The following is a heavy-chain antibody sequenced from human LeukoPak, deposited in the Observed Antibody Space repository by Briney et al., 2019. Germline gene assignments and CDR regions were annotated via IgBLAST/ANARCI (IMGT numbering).Heavy chain of an antibody. Sequence: SETLSLTRTVSGGSISSSSYYWGWIRQPPGKGLEWIGSIYYSGSTYYNPSLKSRVTISVDTSKNQFSLKLSSVTAADTAVYYCARPGYYDSSGYYPTGFDYWGQGTLVTVSS. J-gene: IGHJ4*02. CDR2: IYYSGST. D-gene: IGHD3-22*01. CDR1: GGSISSSSYY. V-gene: IGHV4-39*01. CDR3: ARPGYYDSSGYYPTGFDY.